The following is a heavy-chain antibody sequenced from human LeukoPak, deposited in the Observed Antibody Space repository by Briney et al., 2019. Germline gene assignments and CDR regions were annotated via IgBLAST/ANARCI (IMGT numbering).Heavy chain of an antibody. CDR3: ASGAHYYDSSGYYSGAFDI. CDR1: GGSISSYY. J-gene: IGHJ3*02. Sequence: SETLSLTCTVPGGSISSYYWSWIRQPPGKGLEWIGYIYYSGSTNYNPSLKSRVTISVDTSKNQFSLKLSSVTAADTAVYYCASGAHYYDSSGYYSGAFDIWGQGTMVTVSS. V-gene: IGHV4-59*12. D-gene: IGHD3-22*01. CDR2: IYYSGST.